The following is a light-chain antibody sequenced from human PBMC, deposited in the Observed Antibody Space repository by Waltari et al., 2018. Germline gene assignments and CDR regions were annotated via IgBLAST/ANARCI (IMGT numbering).Light chain of an antibody. CDR2: WAS. J-gene: IGKJ4*01. CDR3: QQYYSTPLT. Sequence: DIVMTKSPDTLPVSLGERATINCKSSQSVLYSSNNKNYLAWYQQKPGQPPKLLIYWASTRESGVRDRFSGSGSGTDFTLTISGLQAEDVAVYYCQQYYSTPLTFGGGTKVEIK. V-gene: IGKV4-1*01. CDR1: QSVLYSSNNKNY.